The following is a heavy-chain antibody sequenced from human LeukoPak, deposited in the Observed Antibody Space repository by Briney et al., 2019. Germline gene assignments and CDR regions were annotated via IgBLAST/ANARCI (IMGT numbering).Heavy chain of an antibody. D-gene: IGHD5-18*01. V-gene: IGHV1-69*06. Sequence: ASVKVSCKASGGTFSSYAISWVRQAPGQGLEWMGGIIPIFGTANYAQKFQGRVTITADKSTSTAYMELSSLRSEDTAVYYCARSWIQLWRYYYMDVWGKGTTVTVSS. CDR2: IIPIFGTA. CDR1: GGTFSSYA. CDR3: ARSWIQLWRYYYMDV. J-gene: IGHJ6*03.